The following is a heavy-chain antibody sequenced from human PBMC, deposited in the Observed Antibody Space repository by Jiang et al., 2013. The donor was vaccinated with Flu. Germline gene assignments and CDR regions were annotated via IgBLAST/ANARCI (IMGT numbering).Heavy chain of an antibody. CDR1: GGSISSHY. V-gene: IGHV4-59*11. CDR2: IYYSGST. D-gene: IGHD3-22*01. CDR3: ARTLWYYDSSGYSGCWFDP. Sequence: GSGLVKPSETLSLTCTVSGGSISSHYWSWIRQPPGKGLEWIGYIYYSGSTNYNPSLKSRVTISVDTSKNQFSLKLSSVTAADTAVYYCARTLWYYDSSGYSGCWFDPWGQGTLVTVS. J-gene: IGHJ5*02.